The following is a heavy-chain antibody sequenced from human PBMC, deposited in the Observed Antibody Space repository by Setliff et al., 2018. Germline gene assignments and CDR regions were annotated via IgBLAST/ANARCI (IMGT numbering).Heavy chain of an antibody. CDR2: IYYSGST. CDR3: ATSGFCSSGSCYSFDD. CDR1: GGSISSGGYY. D-gene: IGHD2-15*01. V-gene: IGHV4-31*03. J-gene: IGHJ4*02. Sequence: LSLTCTVSGGSISSGGYYWSWIRQHPGKGLEWIGYIYYSGSTYYNPSLRSRVTMSLDASKNRFSLNLTSVTAADTTVYFCATSGFCSSGSCYSFDDWGQGALVTVSS.